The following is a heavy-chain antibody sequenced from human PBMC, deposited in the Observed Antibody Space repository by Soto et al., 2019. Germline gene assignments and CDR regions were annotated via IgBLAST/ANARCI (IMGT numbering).Heavy chain of an antibody. CDR2: ISGSGGST. CDR3: AKVQLRYFDWSPPPYDY. Sequence: GGSLGLSCAASGFTFSRYAMSWVRQAPGKGLEWVSAISGSGGSTYYADSVKGRFTISRDNSKNTLYLQMNSLRAEDTAVYYCAKVQLRYFDWSPPPYDYWGQGTLVTVSS. V-gene: IGHV3-23*01. D-gene: IGHD3-9*01. J-gene: IGHJ4*02. CDR1: GFTFSRYA.